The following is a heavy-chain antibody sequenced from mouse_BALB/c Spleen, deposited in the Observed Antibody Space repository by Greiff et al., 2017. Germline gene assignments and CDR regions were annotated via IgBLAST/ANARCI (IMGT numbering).Heavy chain of an antibody. CDR2: IYPGDGDT. J-gene: IGHJ2*01. Sequence: QVQLKQSGAELVRPGSSVKISCKASGYAFSSYWMNWVKQRPGQGLEWIGQIYPGDGDTNYNGKFKGKATLTADKSSSIAYMQLSSLTSEDSAVYFCARWGTTVDFDDWGQGTTLTVSS. CDR3: ARWGTTVDFDD. V-gene: IGHV1-80*01. CDR1: GYAFSSYW. D-gene: IGHD1-1*01.